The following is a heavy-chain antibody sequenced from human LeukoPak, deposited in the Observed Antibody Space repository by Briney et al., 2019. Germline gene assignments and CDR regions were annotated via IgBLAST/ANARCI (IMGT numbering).Heavy chain of an antibody. V-gene: IGHV4-31*03. CDR2: IYYSGST. CDR3: ARDRGGNSNWFDP. Sequence: SETLSLTCTVSGGSISSGGYYWSWIRQHPGKGLEWIGYIYYSGSTYYNPSLKSRVPISVDTSKNQFSLKLSSVTAADTAVYYCARDRGGNSNWFDPWGQGTLVTVSS. CDR1: GGSISSGGYY. J-gene: IGHJ5*02. D-gene: IGHD4-23*01.